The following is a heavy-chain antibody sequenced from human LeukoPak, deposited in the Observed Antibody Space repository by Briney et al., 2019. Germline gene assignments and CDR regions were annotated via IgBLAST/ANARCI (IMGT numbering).Heavy chain of an antibody. CDR3: ARDMCSGGSCYRSAEYFQH. Sequence: SETLSLTCAVYGGSFSGYYWSWIRQPRGKGLEWIGEINHSGSTNYNPSLKSRVTISVDTSKNQFSLKLSSVTAADTAVYYCARDMCSGGSCYRSAEYFQHWGQGTLVTVSS. D-gene: IGHD2-15*01. CDR1: GGSFSGYY. CDR2: INHSGST. J-gene: IGHJ1*01. V-gene: IGHV4-34*01.